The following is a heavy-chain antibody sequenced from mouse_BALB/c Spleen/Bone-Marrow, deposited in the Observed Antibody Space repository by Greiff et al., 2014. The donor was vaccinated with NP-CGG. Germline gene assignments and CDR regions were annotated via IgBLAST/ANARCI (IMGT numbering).Heavy chain of an antibody. V-gene: IGHV2-2*02. J-gene: IGHJ2*01. CDR1: GFSLTTYG. CDR2: IWTGGST. D-gene: IGHD3-1*01. CDR3: ARNHRGYYFDD. Sequence: VQLQQSGPGLVQPSQSLSITCTVSGFSLTTYGVHWVRQSPGTGLEWLGVIWTGGSTDYNAAFISRLSISKDNSKSQVFFEMNSLQANDTAIYYCARNHRGYYFDDWGQGTTLTVSS.